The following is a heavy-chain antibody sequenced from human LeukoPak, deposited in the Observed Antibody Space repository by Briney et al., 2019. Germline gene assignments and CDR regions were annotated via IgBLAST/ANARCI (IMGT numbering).Heavy chain of an antibody. V-gene: IGHV3-23*01. CDR1: GFTFSSYA. Sequence: GGSLRLSCAASGFTFSSYAMTWVRQAPGKGLEWVSTVSTSGGGTYYADSVKGRFTISRDNSKNTLYLQMNSLRAEDTAVYYCAKRYNSEYLAPVQNWGQGTLVTVS. CDR3: AKRYNSEYLAPVQN. CDR2: VSTSGGGT. D-gene: IGHD1-1*01. J-gene: IGHJ4*02.